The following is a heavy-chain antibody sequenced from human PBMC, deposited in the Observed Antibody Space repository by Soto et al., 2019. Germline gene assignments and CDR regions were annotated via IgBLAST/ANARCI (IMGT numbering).Heavy chain of an antibody. CDR2: ISYSGDS. J-gene: IGHJ4*02. D-gene: IGHD3-22*01. CDR3: ARDVNDSSGSQGFDY. Sequence: SETLSLTCTVTGDSVSSNNYYWSWNPPRPGMGLEWIVYISYSGDSYDHPSLTSRITTSMDVSNSQFSLNLRSVTAADTAIYDCARDVNDSSGSQGFDYWGQGTLVTVSS. V-gene: IGHV4-31*03. CDR1: GDSVSSNNYY.